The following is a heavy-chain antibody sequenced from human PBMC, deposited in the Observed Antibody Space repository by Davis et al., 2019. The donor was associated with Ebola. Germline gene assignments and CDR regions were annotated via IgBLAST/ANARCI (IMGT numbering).Heavy chain of an antibody. V-gene: IGHV1-3*01. D-gene: IGHD2-21*02. Sequence: ASVKVSCKASGYTFTSYYMHWARQAPGQRLEWMGWINAGNGNTKYSQKFKGRVTMTGNPSINTAYMDLSSLTTDDTAVYYCTRGYSPKCRTGDCVNDFWGQGTLVTVSS. CDR2: INAGNGNT. CDR1: GYTFTSYY. CDR3: TRGYSPKCRTGDCVNDF. J-gene: IGHJ4*02.